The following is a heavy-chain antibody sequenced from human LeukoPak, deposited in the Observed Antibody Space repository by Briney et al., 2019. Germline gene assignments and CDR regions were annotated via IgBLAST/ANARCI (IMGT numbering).Heavy chain of an antibody. D-gene: IGHD3-10*01. J-gene: IGHJ4*02. CDR1: GGSISSSSYY. Sequence: SETLSLTCTVSGGSISSSSYYWGWIRQSPGKGLEWIGSIYYSGSTYYNPSLKSRVTISVDTSKNQFSLKLSSVTAADTAVYYCARVYTYYYGSGSYYTRANTLYYFDYWGQGTLVTVSS. V-gene: IGHV4-39*07. CDR2: IYYSGST. CDR3: ARVYTYYYGSGSYYTRANTLYYFDY.